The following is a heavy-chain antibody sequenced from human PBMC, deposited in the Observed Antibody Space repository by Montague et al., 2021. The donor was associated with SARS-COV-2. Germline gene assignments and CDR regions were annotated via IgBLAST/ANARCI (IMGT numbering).Heavy chain of an antibody. CDR3: ARVRHLGGGMDV. D-gene: IGHD3-16*01. Sequence: CAISGDSVSRNDIAWNWFRQSPSRGLEWLGRTFYRSEWNYHYADSVKSRITIDPDTSKNQVSLQLRSVTPEDTAVYFCARVRHLGGGMDVWGQGTTVTVSS. CDR1: GDSVSRNDIA. V-gene: IGHV6-1*01. CDR2: TFYRSEWNY. J-gene: IGHJ6*02.